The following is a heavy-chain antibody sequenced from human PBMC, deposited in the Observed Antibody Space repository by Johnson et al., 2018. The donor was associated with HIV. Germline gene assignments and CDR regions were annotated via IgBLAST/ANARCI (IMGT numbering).Heavy chain of an antibody. CDR1: GFTFSDYG. J-gene: IGHJ3*02. V-gene: IGHV3-33*01. Sequence: QVQLVESGGGVVQPGRSLRLSCAASGFTFSDYGIHWVRQAPGKGLEWVAVVWSDGNNRYYADYVKGRFTISRDNPKNTLYLQMNSLRAEDTAVYYCARGLIDYGDSQAFDIWGQGTMVTVSS. CDR3: ARGLIDYGDSQAFDI. D-gene: IGHD4-17*01. CDR2: VWSDGNNR.